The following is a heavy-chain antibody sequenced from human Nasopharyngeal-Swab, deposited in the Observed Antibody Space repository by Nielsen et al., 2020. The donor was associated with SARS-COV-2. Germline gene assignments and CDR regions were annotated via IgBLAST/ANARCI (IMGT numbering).Heavy chain of an antibody. J-gene: IGHJ6*02. CDR2: IIPILGIA. CDR3: ARSIGYCSGGSCYSGSHYYGMDV. V-gene: IGHV1-69*04. D-gene: IGHD2-15*01. CDR1: GGTFSSYA. Sequence: SVKVSRKASGGTFSSYAISWVREGPGQGLEWRGRIIPILGIANYAQKFQGRVTITADKSTSTAYMELSSLRSEDTAVYYCARSIGYCSGGSCYSGSHYYGMDVWGQGTTVTVSS.